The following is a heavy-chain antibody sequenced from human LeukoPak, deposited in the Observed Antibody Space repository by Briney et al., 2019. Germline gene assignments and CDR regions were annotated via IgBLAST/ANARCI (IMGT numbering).Heavy chain of an antibody. V-gene: IGHV3-33*01. J-gene: IGHJ3*02. D-gene: IGHD6-6*01. CDR3: ARDILPYSSSSAFDI. CDR2: IWYDGSNK. Sequence: PGGSLRLSCAASGFTFSSYGMHWVRQAPGKGLEWVAVIWYDGSNKYYADSVKGRFTISRDNSKNTLYPQMNSLRAEDTAVYYCARDILPYSSSSAFDIWGQGTMVTVSS. CDR1: GFTFSSYG.